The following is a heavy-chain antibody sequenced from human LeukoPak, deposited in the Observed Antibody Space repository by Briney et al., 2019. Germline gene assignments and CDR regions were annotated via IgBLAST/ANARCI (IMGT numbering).Heavy chain of an antibody. CDR1: GYTFTSYD. V-gene: IGHV1-8*01. CDR2: MNPDSGDA. CDR3: ARGAVPYCSGGTCYRTFDI. D-gene: IGHD2-15*01. J-gene: IGHJ3*02. Sequence: GASVKVSCKASGYTFTSYDINWVRQATGQGLEWMGWMNPDSGDAGCAEKFQGRVTMTRDTSIRTAFMELYSLRSDDTAVYYCARGAVPYCSGGTCYRTFDIWGHGTMVTVSS.